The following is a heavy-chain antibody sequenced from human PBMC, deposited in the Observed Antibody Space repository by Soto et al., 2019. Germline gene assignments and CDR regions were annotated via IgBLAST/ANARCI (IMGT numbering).Heavy chain of an antibody. CDR1: GGSISSSNW. Sequence: QVQLQESGPGLVKPSGTLSLTCAVSGGSISSSNWWSWVRQPPGKGLEWIGEFVHRGRTNYNPPLKTAVPLELXXAXKXXPQELSYGSAAHTAVYSCARNVGWWDRSAVCYFDYWGQGTLVTVSS. CDR3: ARNVGWWDRSAVCYFDY. J-gene: IGHJ4*02. CDR2: FVHRGRT. D-gene: IGHD2-15*01. V-gene: IGHV4-4*02.